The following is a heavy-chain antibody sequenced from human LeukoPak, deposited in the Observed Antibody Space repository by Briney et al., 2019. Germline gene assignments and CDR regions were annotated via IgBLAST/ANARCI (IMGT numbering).Heavy chain of an antibody. D-gene: IGHD4-17*01. CDR2: INAGNGNT. CDR1: GYTFTSYA. Sequence: ASVKVSCKASGYTFTSYAMHWVRQAPGQRLEWMGWINAGNGNTKYSQEFQGRVTITRDTSASTAYMELSSLRSEDTAVYYCARDPDPTVRSDDAFDIWGQGTMVTVSS. J-gene: IGHJ3*02. CDR3: ARDPDPTVRSDDAFDI. V-gene: IGHV1-3*01.